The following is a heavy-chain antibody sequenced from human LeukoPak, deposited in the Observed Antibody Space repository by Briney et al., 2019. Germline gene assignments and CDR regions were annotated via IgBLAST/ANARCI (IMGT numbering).Heavy chain of an antibody. J-gene: IGHJ4*02. V-gene: IGHV3-7*04. D-gene: IGHD4-17*01. CDR3: ARLDYGKIAY. Sequence: GRSLRLSCAASGFTFTTYWMGSVRQAPGKWREWVANIKQDGGEKYYLDSVRARFTISRDNAKNSLFLQMNSLRAEASAVYYCARLDYGKIAYWGQGTLVTVSS. CDR1: GFTFTTYW. CDR2: IKQDGGEK.